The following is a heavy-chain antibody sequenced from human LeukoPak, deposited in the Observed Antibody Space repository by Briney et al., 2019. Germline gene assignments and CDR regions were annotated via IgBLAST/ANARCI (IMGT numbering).Heavy chain of an antibody. D-gene: IGHD4-11*01. V-gene: IGHV1-69*13. CDR2: IIPIFGTA. Sequence: SVKVSCKASGGTFSSYAISWVRQAPGQGLEWMGGIIPIFGTANYAQKFQGRVTITADESTSTAYMELSSLRSEDTAVYYCARDRSGTVTTAYYYYMDVWGKGTTVTVSS. CDR1: GGTFSSYA. J-gene: IGHJ6*03. CDR3: ARDRSGTVTTAYYYYMDV.